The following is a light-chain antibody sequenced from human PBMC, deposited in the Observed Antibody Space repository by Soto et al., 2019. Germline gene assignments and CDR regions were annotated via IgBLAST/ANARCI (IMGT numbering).Light chain of an antibody. CDR2: GVT. J-gene: IGLJ2*01. CDR1: SSDIGGYNY. Sequence: QSALTQPPSASGSPGQSVTISCTGTSSDIGGYNYVSWYQQYPGKAPKLMIYGVTKRPSGVPDRFSGSRSDNTASLTVSGLQPEDEADYYCTSYAGSNNLWVFGGGTKLTVL. V-gene: IGLV2-8*01. CDR3: TSYAGSNNLWV.